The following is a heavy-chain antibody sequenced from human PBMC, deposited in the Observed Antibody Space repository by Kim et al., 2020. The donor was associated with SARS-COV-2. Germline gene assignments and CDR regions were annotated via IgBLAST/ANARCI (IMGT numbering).Heavy chain of an antibody. CDR3: AREYCSGGSCRYRTGYFDL. V-gene: IGHV3-30*04. CDR1: GFTFSSYA. Sequence: GGSLRLSCAASGFTFSSYAMHWVRQAPGKGLEWVAVISYDGSNKYYADSVKGRFTISRDNSKNTLYLQMNSLRAEDTAVYYCAREYCSGGSCRYRTGYFDLWGRGTLVTVSS. CDR2: ISYDGSNK. D-gene: IGHD2-15*01. J-gene: IGHJ2*01.